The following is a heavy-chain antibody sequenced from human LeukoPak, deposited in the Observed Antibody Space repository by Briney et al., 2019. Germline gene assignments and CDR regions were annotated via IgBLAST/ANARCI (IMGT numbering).Heavy chain of an antibody. J-gene: IGHJ6*02. Sequence: ASVKVSCKASGGTFSSYAISWVRQAPGQGLERMGGIIPIFGTANYAQKFQGRVTITADESTSTAYMELSSLRSEDTAVYYCAREITIFGVVMGGMDVWGQGTTVTVSS. CDR1: GGTFSSYA. D-gene: IGHD3-3*01. CDR2: IIPIFGTA. CDR3: AREITIFGVVMGGMDV. V-gene: IGHV1-69*01.